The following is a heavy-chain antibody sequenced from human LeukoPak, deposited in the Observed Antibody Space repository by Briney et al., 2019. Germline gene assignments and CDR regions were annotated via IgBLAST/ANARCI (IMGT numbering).Heavy chain of an antibody. D-gene: IGHD6-6*01. CDR2: INWNSGNI. CDR3: VKGMTAGAFTSSSDY. CDR1: GFIFDEYA. J-gene: IGHJ4*02. Sequence: GGSLRLSCAASGFIFDEYAMHWVRQVPGKGLEWVSGINWNSGNIAYADSVKGRFTISRDNAKNSLYLQMNSLRIEDTAFYYFVKGMTAGAFTSSSDYWGQGTLVTVSS. V-gene: IGHV3-9*01.